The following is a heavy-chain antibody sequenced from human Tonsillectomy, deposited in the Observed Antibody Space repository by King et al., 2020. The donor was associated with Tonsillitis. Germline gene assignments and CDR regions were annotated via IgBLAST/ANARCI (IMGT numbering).Heavy chain of an antibody. Sequence: VQLVESGGGFIQPGGSLRLSCAASGFSFSNYAMTWVRQAPGKGLEWVSIFYANDDATYYADSVKGRFTISRDNSKNTLYLQMNSLRADDTAVYYCAKVNRGSCYSAFDIWGQGTMVTVSS. J-gene: IGHJ3*02. CDR2: FYANDDAT. V-gene: IGHV3-23*04. CDR3: AKVNRGSCYSAFDI. CDR1: GFSFSNYA. D-gene: IGHD2-2*02.